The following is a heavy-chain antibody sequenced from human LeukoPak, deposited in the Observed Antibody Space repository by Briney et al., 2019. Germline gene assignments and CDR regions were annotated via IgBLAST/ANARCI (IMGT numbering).Heavy chain of an antibody. V-gene: IGHV5-51*01. J-gene: IGHJ4*02. Sequence: GESLNISCKGSGYSFTTYWIGWVRQMAGKGLEWMGIIYPGNSDTRYSPSFQGQVTISADKSISSAYLQWSSLKASDTAMYYCATSLGATGIATTYDYWGQGTLVTVSS. CDR2: IYPGNSDT. CDR1: GYSFTTYW. D-gene: IGHD6-13*01. CDR3: ATSLGATGIATTYDY.